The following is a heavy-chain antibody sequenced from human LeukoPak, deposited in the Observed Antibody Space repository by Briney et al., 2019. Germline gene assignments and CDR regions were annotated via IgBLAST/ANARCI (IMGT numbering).Heavy chain of an antibody. CDR1: GFTFSDYY. J-gene: IGHJ6*02. D-gene: IGHD4-23*01. CDR3: ARDPNSYGGNPRDYYYGMDV. CDR2: ISSSGSTI. Sequence: GGSLRLSCAASGFTFSDYYMSWIRQAPGKGLEWVSYISSSGSTIYYADSVKGRFTISRDNAKNSLYLQMNSLRAEDTAVYYCARDPNSYGGNPRDYYYGMDVWGQGTTVTVSS. V-gene: IGHV3-11*01.